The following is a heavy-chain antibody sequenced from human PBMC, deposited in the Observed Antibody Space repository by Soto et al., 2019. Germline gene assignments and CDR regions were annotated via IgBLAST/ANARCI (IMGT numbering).Heavy chain of an antibody. D-gene: IGHD2-2*01. J-gene: IGHJ4*02. V-gene: IGHV3-23*01. CDR2: ISDSGAT. Sequence: EVQLLQSGGVLVQPGGSLRLSCAASGFTFNNYAMSWVRQAPGKGLEWVSTISDSGATYYADSVKGRFTISRDNSKNTLYLQMSSLRAEDTAVYFCAKGAAGPHCTRTSCLFYFDYWGQGTLVTVSS. CDR3: AKGAAGPHCTRTSCLFYFDY. CDR1: GFTFNNYA.